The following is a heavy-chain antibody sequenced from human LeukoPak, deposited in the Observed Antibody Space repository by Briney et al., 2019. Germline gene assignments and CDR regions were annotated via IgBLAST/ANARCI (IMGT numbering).Heavy chain of an antibody. V-gene: IGHV1-69*13. CDR3: ARGGTDSSGWLNYYYGMDV. CDR2: IIPIFGTA. Sequence: ASVKVSCKASGGTFSSYAISWVRQAPGQGLEWMGGIIPIFGTANYAQKFQGRVTITADESTSTAYMELSSLRSENTAVYYCARGGTDSSGWLNYYYGMDVWGKGTTVTVSS. CDR1: GGTFSSYA. D-gene: IGHD6-19*01. J-gene: IGHJ6*04.